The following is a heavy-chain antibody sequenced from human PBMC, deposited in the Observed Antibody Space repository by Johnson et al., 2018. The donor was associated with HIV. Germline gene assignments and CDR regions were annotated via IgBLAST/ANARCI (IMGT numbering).Heavy chain of an antibody. Sequence: VQLVESGGGVVRPGGSLRLSCAASGFIFSRSWMHWVRQVPGKGLVWVSRSNSDGSSTTYADSVKGRFTISSDNSKHTLYLQMNSLRAEDTAVYYCARSEVTAPSPPAGAFDIWGQGTMVTVSS. V-gene: IGHV3-74*02. CDR2: SNSDGSST. D-gene: IGHD4-23*01. J-gene: IGHJ3*02. CDR1: GFIFSRSW. CDR3: ARSEVTAPSPPAGAFDI.